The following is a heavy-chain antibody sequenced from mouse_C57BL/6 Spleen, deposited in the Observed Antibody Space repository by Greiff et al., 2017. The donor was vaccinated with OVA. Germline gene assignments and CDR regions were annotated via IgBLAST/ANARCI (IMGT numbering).Heavy chain of an antibody. CDR2: IDPSASYT. J-gene: IGHJ3*01. D-gene: IGHD1-1*01. Sequence: QVQLQQPGAELVMPGASVKLSCKASGYTFTSYWMHWVKQRPGQGLEWIGEIDPSASYTNYNQNFKGKSTLTVDKSSSTAYMQLSSLTSGDSAVYYCAIDYGSSYGLAYWGQGTLVTVSA. CDR1: GYTFTSYW. V-gene: IGHV1-69*01. CDR3: AIDYGSSYGLAY.